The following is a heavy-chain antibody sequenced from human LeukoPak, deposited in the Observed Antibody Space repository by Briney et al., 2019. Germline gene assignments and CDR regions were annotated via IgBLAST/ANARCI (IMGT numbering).Heavy chain of an antibody. D-gene: IGHD3-22*01. CDR3: ARDEGDSSGYPPPPPYIDY. Sequence: ASVKVSCKASGGTFSNYAISWVRQAPGQGLEWMGWINPSSGGTNYAQKFQGRVTMTRDTSISTAYMELSRLRSDDTAVYYCARDEGDSSGYPPPPPYIDYWGQGTLVTVSS. CDR1: GGTFSNYA. V-gene: IGHV1-2*02. CDR2: INPSSGGT. J-gene: IGHJ4*02.